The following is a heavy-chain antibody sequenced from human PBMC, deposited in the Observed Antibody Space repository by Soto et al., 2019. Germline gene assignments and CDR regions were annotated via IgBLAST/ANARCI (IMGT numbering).Heavy chain of an antibody. V-gene: IGHV4-30-2*01. J-gene: IGHJ4*02. CDR1: GDSISTGGYS. CDR2: IYHSGST. Sequence: SETLSLTCAVSGDSISTGGYSWHWIRPPPGKGLEWIGYIYHSGSTYYNPSLKSRVTISVDRSKNQFSLKLSSVTAADTAVYYCARASGSSWYYYFDYWGQGTLVTVSS. D-gene: IGHD6-13*01. CDR3: ARASGSSWYYYFDY.